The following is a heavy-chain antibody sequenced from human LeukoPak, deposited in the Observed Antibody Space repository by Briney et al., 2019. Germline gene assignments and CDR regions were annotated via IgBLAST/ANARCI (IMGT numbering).Heavy chain of an antibody. CDR3: ARGVPYDSWSGPHYSDY. CDR1: GFTFSSYA. V-gene: IGHV3-23*01. D-gene: IGHD3-3*01. J-gene: IGHJ4*02. Sequence: GGSLRLSCAASGFTFSSYAMSWVRQAPGKGLEWVSAISGSGGSTYYADSVKGRFTISRDSAKNSLYLQMNSLRAEDTAVYYCARGVPYDSWSGPHYSDYWGQGTLVTVSS. CDR2: ISGSGGST.